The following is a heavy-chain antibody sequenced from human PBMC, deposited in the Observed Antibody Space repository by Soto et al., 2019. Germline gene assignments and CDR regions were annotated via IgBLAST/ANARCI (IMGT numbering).Heavy chain of an antibody. V-gene: IGHV4-31*03. J-gene: IGHJ4*02. CDR1: GGSISSGGYY. Sequence: SETLSLTCTVSGGSISSGGYYRSWIRQHPGKGLEWIGYIYYSGNTYYNPSLKSRVTISVDTSKNQFSLKLSSVTAADTAVYYCARDWAAAGPFDYWGQGTLVTVSS. CDR2: IYYSGNT. CDR3: ARDWAAAGPFDY. D-gene: IGHD6-13*01.